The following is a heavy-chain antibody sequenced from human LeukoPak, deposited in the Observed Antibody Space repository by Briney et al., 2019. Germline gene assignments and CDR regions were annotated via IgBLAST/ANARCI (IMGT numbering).Heavy chain of an antibody. CDR1: GGSISSTTYY. J-gene: IGHJ4*02. CDR2: IYYSRST. Sequence: KTSETLSLTCTVSGGSISSTTYYWGWIRQPPGKGLEWIGNIYYSRSTDYNPSLKSRVTISVDTSKNQFSLKLSSVTAADTAVYYCARHEGTSGWPFDYWGQGTLVTVSS. D-gene: IGHD6-19*01. V-gene: IGHV4-39*01. CDR3: ARHEGTSGWPFDY.